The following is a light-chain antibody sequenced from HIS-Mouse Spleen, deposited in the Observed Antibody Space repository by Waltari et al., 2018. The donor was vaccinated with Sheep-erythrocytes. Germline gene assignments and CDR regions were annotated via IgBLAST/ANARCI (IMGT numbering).Light chain of an antibody. CDR1: SSDVGGYNY. CDR2: DVS. CDR3: CSYAGSYNHV. Sequence: QSALTQPRSVSGSPGQSVTISCTGTSSDVGGYNYVSWYQQHPGKAPKPMIYDVSKRPSGLPDSFSGSKSGNTASLTISGLQAEDEADYYCCSYAGSYNHVFATGTKVTVL. V-gene: IGLV2-11*01. J-gene: IGLJ1*01.